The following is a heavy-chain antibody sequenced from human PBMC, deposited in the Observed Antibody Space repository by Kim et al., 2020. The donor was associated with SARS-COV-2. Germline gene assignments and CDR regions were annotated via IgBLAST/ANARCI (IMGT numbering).Heavy chain of an antibody. D-gene: IGHD3-10*01. J-gene: IGHJ4*02. CDR3: VKERMSGVNTQFDH. CDR1: GFSFSGYG. V-gene: IGHV3-23*01. CDR2: ISNGGEIR. Sequence: GGSLRLSCAASGFSFSGYGMNWVRQAPGKGLEWVAAISNGGEIRFYTDSVRGRFIISRDNARNTLSLQMDSLRAEDTAIYYCVKERMSGVNTQFDHWGRGTLVTVSS.